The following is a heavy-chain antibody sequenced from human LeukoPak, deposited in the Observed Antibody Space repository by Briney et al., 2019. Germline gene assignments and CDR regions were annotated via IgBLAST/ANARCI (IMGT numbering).Heavy chain of an antibody. CDR3: ARVKMIQLWLFMKGYFDY. CDR2: INHSGST. CDR1: GFTFSDYY. D-gene: IGHD5-18*01. V-gene: IGHV4-34*01. J-gene: IGHJ4*02. Sequence: LRLSCAASGFTFSDYYMTWLRQAPGEGLEWIGEINHSGSTNYNPSLKSRVTISVDTSKNQFSLKLSSVTAADTAVYYCARVKMIQLWLFMKGYFDYWGQGTLVTVSS.